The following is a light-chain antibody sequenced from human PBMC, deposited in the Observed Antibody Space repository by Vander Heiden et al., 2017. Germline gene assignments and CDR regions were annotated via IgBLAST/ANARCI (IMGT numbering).Light chain of an antibody. V-gene: IGKV1-5*01. J-gene: IGKJ4*01. Sequence: DIHMTLSPFILSASVGYRVTITCRPSQSISSWSAWYQQKPGKAPKLLIDDANSLESGVPSRFSGGGSGEEFTLTVSRLQPDDFATYCCQQYSSYTHTFGGGTKVEIK. CDR3: QQYSSYTHT. CDR2: DAN. CDR1: QSISSW.